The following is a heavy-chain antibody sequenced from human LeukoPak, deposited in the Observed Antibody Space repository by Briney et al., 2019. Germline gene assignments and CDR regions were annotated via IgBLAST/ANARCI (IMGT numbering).Heavy chain of an antibody. J-gene: IGHJ3*02. CDR3: ARSRVRGSPHPNAFDI. CDR2: ISAYNGNT. CDR1: GGTFRSYA. V-gene: IGHV1-18*01. D-gene: IGHD3-10*01. Sequence: ASVKVSCKASGGTFRSYAISWVRQAPGQGLEWMGWISAYNGNTNYAQKLQGRVTMTTDTSTSTAYMELRSLRSDDTAVYYCARSRVRGSPHPNAFDIWGQGTKVTVSS.